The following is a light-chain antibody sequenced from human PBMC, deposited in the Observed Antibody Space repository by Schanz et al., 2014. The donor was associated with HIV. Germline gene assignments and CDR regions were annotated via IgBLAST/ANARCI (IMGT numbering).Light chain of an antibody. CDR3: QVWESSTDMV. V-gene: IGLV3-21*01. CDR1: NLGSKS. CDR2: YDT. Sequence: SYELTQPPSVSVAPGKTARIPCGGNNLGSKSMHWYQQKPGQAPVLVIYYDTDRPSGIPERFSGSNSGHTATLTISGVEAGDEADYYCQVWESSTDMVFGGGTKVTVL. J-gene: IGLJ2*01.